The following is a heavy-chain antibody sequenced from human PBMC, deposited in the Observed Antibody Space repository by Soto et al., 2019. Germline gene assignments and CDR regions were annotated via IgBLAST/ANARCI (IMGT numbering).Heavy chain of an antibody. CDR2: IYYSGRT. CDR1: GDSISSSTYY. J-gene: IGHJ4*02. D-gene: IGHD3-22*01. V-gene: IGHV4-39*01. Sequence: SETLSLTCTVSGDSISSSTYYWGWIRQAPGKGLEWIGSIYYSGRTYYNPSLKSRVTISVDTSRIHFSLKLISVTAADTAVYFCARQPYDSSDYFDYWGQGTLVTVSS. CDR3: ARQPYDSSDYFDY.